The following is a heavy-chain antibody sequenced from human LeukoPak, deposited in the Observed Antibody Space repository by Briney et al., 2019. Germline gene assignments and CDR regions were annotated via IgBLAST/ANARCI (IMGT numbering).Heavy chain of an antibody. V-gene: IGHV4-59*08. CDR3: ARGARAGYNLEPFDY. Sequence: SETLSLTCTVSGSSMSSYYWSWIRQPPGKGLEWIGYIYYRGSTKYNPSLKSRVTISVDTSKNQFSLKLSSVTAADTAVYYCARGARAGYNLEPFDYWGQGTLVTVSS. D-gene: IGHD5-24*01. CDR1: GSSMSSYY. J-gene: IGHJ4*02. CDR2: IYYRGST.